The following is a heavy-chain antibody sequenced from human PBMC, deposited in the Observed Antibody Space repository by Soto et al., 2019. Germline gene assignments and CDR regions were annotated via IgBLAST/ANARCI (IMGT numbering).Heavy chain of an antibody. CDR3: AAILGVVGY. Sequence: EVQLVESGGGLVQPGGSLRLSCAASGFSFTDYFFDWVRQAPGKGLEWVGRIKNKAYSYTTEHAASLKGRFTISRDDSKNSLYLQMNSLETEDTAVYYCAAILGVVGYWGQGTLVTVSS. J-gene: IGHJ4*02. D-gene: IGHD3-3*01. CDR1: GFSFTDYF. V-gene: IGHV3-72*01. CDR2: IKNKAYSYTT.